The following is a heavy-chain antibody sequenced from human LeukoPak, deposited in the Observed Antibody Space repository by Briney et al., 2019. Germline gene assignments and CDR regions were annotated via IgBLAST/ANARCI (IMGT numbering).Heavy chain of an antibody. V-gene: IGHV4-59*01. CDR1: GYSSSRYY. D-gene: IGHD3-22*01. Sequence: SETLSLTCTVSGYSSSRYYGSCIRQPQGNLLEWIGYIYYSGSTNYNPSLKSRVTISVDTSKNQFSLKLSSVTAADTAVYYCARDSAYYDSSGYNRWFDPWGQGTLVTVSS. CDR3: ARDSAYYDSSGYNRWFDP. CDR2: IYYSGST. J-gene: IGHJ5*02.